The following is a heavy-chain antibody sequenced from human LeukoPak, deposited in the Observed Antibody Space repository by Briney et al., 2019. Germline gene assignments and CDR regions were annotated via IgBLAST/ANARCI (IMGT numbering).Heavy chain of an antibody. J-gene: IGHJ6*04. CDR2: ISSSSSYI. CDR3: ATGDYVSGDYYYYGMDV. D-gene: IGHD4-17*01. V-gene: IGHV3-21*01. Sequence: GRSLRLSCAASGFTFSSYAMHWVRQAPGKGLEWVSSISSSSSYIYYADSVKGRFTISRDNAKNSPYLQMNSLRAEDTAVYYCATGDYVSGDYYYYGMDVWGKGTTVTVSS. CDR1: GFTFSSYA.